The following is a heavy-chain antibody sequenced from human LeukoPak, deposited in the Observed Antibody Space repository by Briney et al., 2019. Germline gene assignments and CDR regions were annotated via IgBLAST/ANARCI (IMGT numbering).Heavy chain of an antibody. CDR1: SGSISGSY. Sequence: PSETLSLTCTVSSGSISGSYWSWIRQPPGKGLEWIGYSYYTGSTNYNPSLKSRVTISVDMSKKQFSLKLSSVTAPDTAVYYCASLVYSSSWYFQWGQGTLVTVSS. CDR3: ASLVYSSSWYFQ. V-gene: IGHV4-59*08. J-gene: IGHJ4*02. D-gene: IGHD6-13*01. CDR2: SYYTGST.